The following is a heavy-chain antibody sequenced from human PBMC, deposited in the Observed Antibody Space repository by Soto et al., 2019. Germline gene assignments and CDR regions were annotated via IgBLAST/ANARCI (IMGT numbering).Heavy chain of an antibody. CDR2: IIPIFGTA. D-gene: IGHD2-15*01. Sequence: SVKVSCKASGGTFSSYAIRWGRQAPVQGLEWMGGIIPIFGTANYSQKFQGRVTITADESTSTAYMELNSLRAEDTAVYYCAKDGPDIVVVVAATYHAYWGQGTLVTVSS. V-gene: IGHV1-69*01. J-gene: IGHJ4*02. CDR1: GGTFSSYA. CDR3: AKDGPDIVVVVAATYHAY.